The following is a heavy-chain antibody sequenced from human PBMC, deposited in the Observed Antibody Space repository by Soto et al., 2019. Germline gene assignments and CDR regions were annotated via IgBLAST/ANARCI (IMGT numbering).Heavy chain of an antibody. V-gene: IGHV1-69*02. CDR1: GGTFSSYT. J-gene: IGHJ4*02. CDR2: IIPILGIA. D-gene: IGHD5-12*01. CDR3: ARVALFRENSGYDSAHVNYFDY. Sequence: ASVKVSCKASGGTFSSYTISWVRQAPGQGLEWMGRIIPILGIANYAQKFQGRVTITADKSTSTAYMELSSLRSEDTAVYYCARVALFRENSGYDSAHVNYFDYWGQGTLVTVSS.